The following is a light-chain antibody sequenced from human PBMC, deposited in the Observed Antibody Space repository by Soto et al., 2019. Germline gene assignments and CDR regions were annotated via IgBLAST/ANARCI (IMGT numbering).Light chain of an antibody. CDR1: QSLLYSDGNNR. V-gene: IGKV2-30*01. CDR2: KVS. Sequence: DVVMTQSPLSLAVTLGQPASISCRSSQSLLYSDGNNRLNWFHQRPGQSPRRLIYKVSNRDSGVPDRFSGSGSGTDSTLKISRVEAEDVGVYYCMQGTHWPPYTFAQGTKLEIK. J-gene: IGKJ2*01. CDR3: MQGTHWPPYT.